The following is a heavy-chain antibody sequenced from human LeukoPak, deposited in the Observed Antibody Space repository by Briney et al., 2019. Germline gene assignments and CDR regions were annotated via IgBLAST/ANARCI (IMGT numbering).Heavy chain of an antibody. CDR3: ARLDEMTTLLSVGANWFDP. CDR1: GGTFSSYA. V-gene: IGHV1-69*04. Sequence: SVKVSCKASGGTFSSYAISWVRQAPGQGLEWMGRIIPILGIANYAQKFQGRVTFTADKSTSTAYMELSSLRSEDTAVYYSARLDEMTTLLSVGANWFDPWGQGTLVTVSS. J-gene: IGHJ5*02. CDR2: IIPILGIA. D-gene: IGHD3-16*01.